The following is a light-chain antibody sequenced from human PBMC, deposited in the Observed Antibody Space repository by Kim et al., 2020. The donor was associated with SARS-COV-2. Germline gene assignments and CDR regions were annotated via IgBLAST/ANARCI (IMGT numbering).Light chain of an antibody. Sequence: QSALTQPRSVSGSPGQSVTISCTGTSSDVGNYNYVSWYQQHPGKAPKLMICDVTTRPSGVPDRFSGSKSGNTASLTISGLQAEDEADYYCCSYAGTYTWVFGGGTKLTVL. J-gene: IGLJ3*02. CDR1: SSDVGNYNY. CDR3: CSYAGTYTWV. CDR2: DVT. V-gene: IGLV2-11*01.